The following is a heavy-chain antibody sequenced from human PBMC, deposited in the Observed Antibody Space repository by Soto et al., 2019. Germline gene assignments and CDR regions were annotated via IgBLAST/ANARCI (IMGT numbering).Heavy chain of an antibody. CDR3: ARGPPWMEAFDI. V-gene: IGHV4-59*01. CDR2: TSHTGTT. D-gene: IGHD5-12*01. J-gene: IGHJ3*02. Sequence: QVQLQESGPGLVKPSETLSLTCTVSGVSISSDYWTWIRQSPGKGLEWIAYTSHTGTTDYNPSLKSRVTLSLDTSKNQFSLKLSSVTAADTAVYYCARGPPWMEAFDIWGQGTKVTVSP. CDR1: GVSISSDY.